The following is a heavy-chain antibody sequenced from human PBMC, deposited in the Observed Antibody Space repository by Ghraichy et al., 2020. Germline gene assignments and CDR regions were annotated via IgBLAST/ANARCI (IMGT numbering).Heavy chain of an antibody. CDR2: ISYDGGNY. D-gene: IGHD5-18*01. CDR1: GFTFSSYG. CDR3: ARRYSYTYNYFDY. J-gene: IGHJ4*02. V-gene: IGHV3-30*03. Sequence: LSITCAASGFTFSSYGMHWVRQAPGKGLEWVAIISYDGGNYHYADSVKGRFSISRDNSKNTLYLQMNSLRAEDTAVYYCARRYSYTYNYFDYWGQGTLVTVSS.